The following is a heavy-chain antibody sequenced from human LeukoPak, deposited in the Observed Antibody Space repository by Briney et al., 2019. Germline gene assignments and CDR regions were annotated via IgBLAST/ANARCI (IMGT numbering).Heavy chain of an antibody. V-gene: IGHV4-59*01. CDR3: ARRPTVTTLFDY. D-gene: IGHD4-17*01. J-gene: IGHJ4*02. CDR1: GGSISSYY. CDR2: IYNSGST. Sequence: SETLSLTCTVSGGSISSYYWSWIRQPPGKGLEWIGYIYNSGSTNYNPSLKSRVTISVDTSKNQFSLKLSSVTAADTAVYYCARRPTVTTLFDYWGQGTLVTVSS.